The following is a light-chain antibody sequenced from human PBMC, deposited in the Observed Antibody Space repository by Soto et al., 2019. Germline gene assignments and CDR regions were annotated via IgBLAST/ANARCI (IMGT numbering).Light chain of an antibody. CDR3: QQVNSFPWT. V-gene: IGKV1-12*01. CDR2: AAS. CDR1: QGFSSW. Sequence: DIQMTQSPSSVSASVGDRVTITCRASQGFSSWLAWYQQKPGKAPKLLIYAASSLQSGVPARFSGSESGTDVALTSSSLQPEDFATYYCQQVNSFPWTFGQGTKVNIK. J-gene: IGKJ1*01.